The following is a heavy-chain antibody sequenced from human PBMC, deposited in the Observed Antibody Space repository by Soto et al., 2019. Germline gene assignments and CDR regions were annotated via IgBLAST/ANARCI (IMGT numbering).Heavy chain of an antibody. J-gene: IGHJ4*02. CDR3: ARTYYYDSSGYYCIGY. CDR2: INPKSGGT. V-gene: IGHV1-2*02. Sequence: ASVKVSCKASGYTFSGYYMHWVRQAPGQGLEWMGWINPKSGGTKYAQKFQGRVTMTRDTSISTAYMELSSLRYDDTAVYYCARTYYYDSSGYYCIGYLGQGTQVTVSS. D-gene: IGHD3-22*01. CDR1: GYTFSGYY.